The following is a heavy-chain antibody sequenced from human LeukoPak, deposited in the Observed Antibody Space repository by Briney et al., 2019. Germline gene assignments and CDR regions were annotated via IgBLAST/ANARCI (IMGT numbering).Heavy chain of an antibody. CDR2: ISHDGSNQ. CDR3: ARQGDTGSWYFDY. CDR1: GFTFTYYA. V-gene: IGHV3-30-3*01. Sequence: PGGSLRLSCAVSGFTFTYYAMHWVRQAPGKGLEGVAVISHDGSNQQYADSVKGQVTISRDNSKSTLYLQMASLRAGDTAVYYCARQGDTGSWYFDYWGQGTLVTVSS. J-gene: IGHJ4*02. D-gene: IGHD2-21*02.